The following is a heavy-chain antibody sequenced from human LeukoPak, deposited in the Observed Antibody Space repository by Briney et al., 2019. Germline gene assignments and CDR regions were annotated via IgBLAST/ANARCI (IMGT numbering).Heavy chain of an antibody. CDR3: AREKSGQFGY. CDR1: GGSISSGDYY. D-gene: IGHD7-27*01. J-gene: IGHJ4*02. CDR2: IYYSGTT. V-gene: IGHV4-30-4*01. Sequence: SETLSLTCTVSGGSISSGDYYWSWIRQPPGKGLEWIGYIYYSGTTYYNPSLKSRVTISVDTSKNQFSLKLSSATAADTAVYYCAREKSGQFGYWGQGTLVTVSS.